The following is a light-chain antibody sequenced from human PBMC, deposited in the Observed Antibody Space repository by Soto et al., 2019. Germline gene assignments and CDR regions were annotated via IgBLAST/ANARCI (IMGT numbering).Light chain of an antibody. CDR3: MQGLQPMYT. Sequence: EIVLTHSPLSLPVTPGDPASISSRSSQSLLHRNGYNYLEWYLQKPGQSPQLLIYLCSHRASGVPDRLSGSGSGTDFTLRISRVEAEDVGVYYCMQGLQPMYTFGQGTKREIK. J-gene: IGKJ2*01. CDR1: QSLLHRNGYNY. V-gene: IGKV2-28*01. CDR2: LCS.